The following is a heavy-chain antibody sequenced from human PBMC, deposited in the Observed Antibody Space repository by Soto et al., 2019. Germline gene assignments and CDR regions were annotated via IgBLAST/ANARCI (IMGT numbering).Heavy chain of an antibody. J-gene: IGHJ4*02. CDR2: MNHNSGNT. CDR1: GYTFTSYD. Sequence: QVQLVQSGAEVKKPGASVKVSCKASGYTFTSYDINWVRQATGQGLEWMGWMNHNSGNTGDAQKFQGRVXLXXNPSISTAYMALSSLSSEATAVYYCARGRAASIAYWGQGTLVTVSS. CDR3: ARGRAASIAY. V-gene: IGHV1-8*01.